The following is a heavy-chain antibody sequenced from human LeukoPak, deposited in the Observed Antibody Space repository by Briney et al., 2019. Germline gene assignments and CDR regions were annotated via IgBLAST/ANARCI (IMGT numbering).Heavy chain of an antibody. CDR2: IIPIFGTA. CDR1: GYTFTSYG. V-gene: IGHV1-69*05. J-gene: IGHJ3*02. Sequence: ASVKVSCKASGYTFTSYGISWVRQAPGQGLEWMGGIIPIFGTANYAQKFQGRVTITTDESTSTAYMEPSSLRSEDTAVYYCARGDAFDIWGQGTMVTVSS. CDR3: ARGDAFDI.